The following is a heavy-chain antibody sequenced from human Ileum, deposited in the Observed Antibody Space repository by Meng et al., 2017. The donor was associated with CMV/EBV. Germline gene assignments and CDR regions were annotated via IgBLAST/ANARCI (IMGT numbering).Heavy chain of an antibody. CDR2: IYTSGST. Sequence: QVQLQESGPGLVKPSQTLSLTCTVSGGSLGGGYYWNGVRQPAGKGLEWIGRIYTSGSTNYNPSLKSRFTISVDTSKNQFSLNLTSVTAADTAVYYCARDSAWLIDQWGQGTLVTVSS. V-gene: IGHV4-61*02. D-gene: IGHD6-19*01. CDR1: GGSLGGGYY. J-gene: IGHJ4*02. CDR3: ARDSAWLIDQ.